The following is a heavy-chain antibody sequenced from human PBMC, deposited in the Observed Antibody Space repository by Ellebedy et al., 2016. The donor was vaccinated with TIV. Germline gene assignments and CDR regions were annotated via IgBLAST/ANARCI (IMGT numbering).Heavy chain of an antibody. Sequence: GESLKISCAASGFTFSSYGMHWVRQSPGKGLEWVAVIWYDGGNKYYAHSVKGRFTISRDNAKNSLYLQMNSLRAEDTAVYYCARYIGPSYKYGSGIDAFDVWGQGTMVTVSS. J-gene: IGHJ3*01. CDR3: ARYIGPSYKYGSGIDAFDV. CDR1: GFTFSSYG. CDR2: IWYDGGNK. D-gene: IGHD3-10*01. V-gene: IGHV3-33*01.